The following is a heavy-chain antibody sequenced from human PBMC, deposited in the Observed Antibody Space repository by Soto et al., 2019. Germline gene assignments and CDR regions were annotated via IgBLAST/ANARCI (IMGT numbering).Heavy chain of an antibody. CDR1: GGTFSSYT. D-gene: IGHD4-17*01. CDR2: IIPILGIA. CDR3: ARAAPLYGVNGGLSAFDI. V-gene: IGHV1-69*02. J-gene: IGHJ3*02. Sequence: QVQLVQSGAEVKKPGSSVKVSCKASGGTFSSYTISWVRQAPGQGLEWMGRIIPILGIANYAQKFQGRVTITADKSTSTAYMELSSLRSEDTAVYYCARAAPLYGVNGGLSAFDIWGQGTMVTVSS.